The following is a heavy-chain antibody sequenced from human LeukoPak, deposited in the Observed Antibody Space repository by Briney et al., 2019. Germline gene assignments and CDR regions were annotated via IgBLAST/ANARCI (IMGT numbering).Heavy chain of an antibody. J-gene: IGHJ4*02. D-gene: IGHD5-24*01. Sequence: GGSLRLSCAAYGFTASSNYMSWVRQAPGKGLEWVSVIYSGGTTYYADSVEGRFTISRDNSKNTLYLQMNSLRAEDTAVYYCARDVEMDYWGQGALVTVSS. V-gene: IGHV3-66*02. CDR3: ARDVEMDY. CDR1: GFTASSNY. CDR2: IYSGGTT.